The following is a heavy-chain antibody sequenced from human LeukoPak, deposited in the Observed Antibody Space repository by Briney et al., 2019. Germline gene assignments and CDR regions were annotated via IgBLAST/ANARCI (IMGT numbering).Heavy chain of an antibody. J-gene: IGHJ6*03. CDR2: IYYSGST. CDR3: ASAHRYCSSTSCPYYYYYYMDV. Sequence: SQTLSLTXTVSGGSISSGDYYWSWIRQPPGKGLEWIGYIYYSGSTYYNPSLKSRVTISVGTSKNQFSLKLSSVTAADTAVYYCASAHRYCSSTSCPYYYYYYMDVWGKGTTVTVSS. CDR1: GGSISSGDYY. D-gene: IGHD2-2*01. V-gene: IGHV4-30-4*08.